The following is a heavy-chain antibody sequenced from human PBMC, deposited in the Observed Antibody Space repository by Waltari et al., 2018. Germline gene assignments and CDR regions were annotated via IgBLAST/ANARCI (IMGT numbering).Heavy chain of an antibody. CDR2: IYYSGST. D-gene: IGHD6-13*01. CDR3: ARGQSWSIDP. Sequence: QLQLQESGPGLVKPSETLSLTCTVSGGSISSSSYYWGWIRQPPGKGLEWIGSIYYSGSTYYNPSLKSRVTISVDTSKNQFSLKLSSLRSEDTAVYYCARGQSWSIDPWGQGTLVTVSS. J-gene: IGHJ5*02. CDR1: GGSISSSSYY. V-gene: IGHV4-39*07.